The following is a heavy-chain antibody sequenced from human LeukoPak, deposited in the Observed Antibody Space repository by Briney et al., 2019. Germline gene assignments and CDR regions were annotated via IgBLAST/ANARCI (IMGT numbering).Heavy chain of an antibody. CDR1: GFTFSSYA. J-gene: IGHJ4*02. Sequence: PGGSLRLSCAASGFTFSSYAMHWVRQAPGKGLEYVSAISSNGGSTYYANSVKGRFTISRDNSKNTLYLQMGSLRAEDMAVYYCARDVDSINDYWGQGTLVTVSS. V-gene: IGHV3-64*01. CDR2: ISSNGGST. D-gene: IGHD3-3*02. CDR3: ARDVDSINDY.